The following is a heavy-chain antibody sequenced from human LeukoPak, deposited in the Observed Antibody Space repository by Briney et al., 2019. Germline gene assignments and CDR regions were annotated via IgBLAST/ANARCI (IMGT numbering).Heavy chain of an antibody. Sequence: GGSLRLSCVASGFTFGKYWMSWVRQAPGKGLEWVVNIKLDGSEENYVDSVKGRFTISRDNTKNSLYLQMNSLRAEDTAVFYCARDQYDTWSRRGNFDSWGQGTLVIVSS. CDR3: ARDQYDTWSRRGNFDS. CDR2: IKLDGSEE. V-gene: IGHV3-7*03. CDR1: GFTFGKYW. J-gene: IGHJ4*02. D-gene: IGHD3-3*01.